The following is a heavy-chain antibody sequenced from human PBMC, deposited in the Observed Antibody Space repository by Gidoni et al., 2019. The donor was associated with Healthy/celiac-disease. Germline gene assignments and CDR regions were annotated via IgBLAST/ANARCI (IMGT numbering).Heavy chain of an antibody. Sequence: EVQPVDSGGGLVTPGGSLRLSCAASGFTFSNAWLSWVRQAPGKGLEWVGSIKSKTDGGTTDYAAPVKGRFTISRDDSKNTLYLQMNSLKTEDAAVYYCTTLYYGGDCPIFYWGQGTLVTVSS. CDR2: IKSKTDGGTT. J-gene: IGHJ4*02. D-gene: IGHD2-21*02. V-gene: IGHV3-15*01. CDR1: GFTFSNAW. CDR3: TTLYYGGDCPIFY.